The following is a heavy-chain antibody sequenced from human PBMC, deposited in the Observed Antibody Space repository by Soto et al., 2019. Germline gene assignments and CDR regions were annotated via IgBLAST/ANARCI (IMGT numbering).Heavy chain of an antibody. CDR3: ARSGGGYGDYAPPYYYYYGMDV. D-gene: IGHD4-17*01. CDR1: GGSISSGGYY. J-gene: IGHJ6*02. CDR2: IYYSGST. Sequence: SETLSLTCTVSGGSISSGGYYWSWIRQHPGKGLEWIGYIYYSGSTYYNPSLKSRVTISVDTSKNQFSLKLSSVTAADTAVYYCARSGGGYGDYAPPYYYYYGMDVWGQGTTVTVSS. V-gene: IGHV4-31*03.